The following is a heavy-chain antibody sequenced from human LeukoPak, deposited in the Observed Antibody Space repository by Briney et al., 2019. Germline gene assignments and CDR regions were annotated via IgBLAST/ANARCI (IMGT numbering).Heavy chain of an antibody. Sequence: ASVKISCKASGYTFTSYAMNWVRQAPGQGLEWMGWINTNTGNPTYAQGFTGRFVFSLDTSVSTAYLQISSLKAEDTAVYYCARVNIVATIFYYYYMDVWGKGTTVTVSS. J-gene: IGHJ6*03. CDR3: ARVNIVATIFYYYYMDV. CDR2: INTNTGNP. D-gene: IGHD5-12*01. CDR1: GYTFTSYA. V-gene: IGHV7-4-1*02.